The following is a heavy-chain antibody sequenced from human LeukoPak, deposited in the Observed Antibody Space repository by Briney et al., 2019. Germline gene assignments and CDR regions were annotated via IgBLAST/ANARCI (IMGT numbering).Heavy chain of an antibody. CDR1: GGSFSGYY. J-gene: IGHJ6*03. CDR2: VNHSGST. V-gene: IGHV4-34*01. D-gene: IGHD3-9*01. CDR3: ARGGASGGLRYFDWFGYYYYYMDV. Sequence: SETLSLTCAVSGGSFSGYYWSWIRQPPGKGLGLIGEVNHSGSTNYNPSLKSRVTISVDTSKNQFSLKLSSVTAADTAVYYCARGGASGGLRYFDWFGYYYYYMDVWGKGTTVTVSS.